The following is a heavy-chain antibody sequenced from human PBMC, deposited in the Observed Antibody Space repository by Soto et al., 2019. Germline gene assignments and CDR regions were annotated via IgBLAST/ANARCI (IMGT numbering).Heavy chain of an antibody. Sequence: SETLSLTCTVSGGSISSYYWSWIRQPPGKGLEWIGYIYYSGSTNYNPSLKSRVTISVDTSKNQFSLKLSSVTAADTAVYYCARRRDDYDILTGYYKPGSSYYYYYMDVWGKGTTVTVSS. CDR3: ARRRDDYDILTGYYKPGSSYYYYYMDV. CDR1: GGSISSYY. J-gene: IGHJ6*03. V-gene: IGHV4-59*08. CDR2: IYYSGST. D-gene: IGHD3-9*01.